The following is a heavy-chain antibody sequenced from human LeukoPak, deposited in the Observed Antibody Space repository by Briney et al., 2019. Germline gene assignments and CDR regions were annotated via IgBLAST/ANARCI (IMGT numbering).Heavy chain of an antibody. CDR1: GGSISSYY. V-gene: IGHV4-59*01. J-gene: IGHJ4*02. CDR2: IYYSGTT. Sequence: SETLSLTCTVSGGSISSYYWSWIRQPPGKGLEWIGYIYYSGTTNYNPSLKSRVSISVDTSKNQFSLKLSSVTAADTAVYYCARGVHIAAAQYAYWGQGTLVTVSS. CDR3: ARGVHIAAAQYAY. D-gene: IGHD6-13*01.